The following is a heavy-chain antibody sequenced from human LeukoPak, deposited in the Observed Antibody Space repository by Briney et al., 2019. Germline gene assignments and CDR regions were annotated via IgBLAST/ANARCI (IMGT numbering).Heavy chain of an antibody. Sequence: ASVKVSCTASGYTFSSYYMHWVRQAPGQGLEWMRIINPSGGSTTYAQKFQGRVTMTRDTSTSTVYMELSSLRSEDTGVYYCARDGSFYFDYWGQGTLVTVSS. CDR2: INPSGGST. D-gene: IGHD1-1*01. J-gene: IGHJ4*02. CDR3: ARDGSFYFDY. CDR1: GYTFSSYY. V-gene: IGHV1-46*01.